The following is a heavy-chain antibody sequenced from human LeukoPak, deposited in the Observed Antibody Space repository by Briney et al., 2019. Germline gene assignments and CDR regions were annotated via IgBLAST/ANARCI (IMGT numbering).Heavy chain of an antibody. CDR2: ISSSGSTI. CDR1: GFTFSSYE. CDR3: AELGITMIGGV. V-gene: IGHV3-48*03. J-gene: IGHJ6*04. Sequence: PGGSLSLSCAASGFTFSSYEMNGVRQAPGKGLEGVSYISSSGSTIYYADSVKGRFTISRDNDKNSLYLQMNSLRAEDTAVYYCAELGITMIGGVWGKGTTVTISS. D-gene: IGHD3-10*02.